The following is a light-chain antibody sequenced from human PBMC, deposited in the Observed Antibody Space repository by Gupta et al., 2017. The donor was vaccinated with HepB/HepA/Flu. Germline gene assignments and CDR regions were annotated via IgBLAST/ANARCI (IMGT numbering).Light chain of an antibody. CDR2: GYS. CDR3: QSYDSSLSAYV. J-gene: IGLJ1*01. CDR1: NSNIGAGYD. Sequence: SMLPQPPSVSGAPGQKVTISCTGRNSNIGAGYDVHWYQQLPGTAPKLLIFGYSHRPSGVPDRFSGSKSDTSASLAITGLQAEDEADYYCQSYDSSLSAYVFGLGTKVTVL. V-gene: IGLV1-40*01.